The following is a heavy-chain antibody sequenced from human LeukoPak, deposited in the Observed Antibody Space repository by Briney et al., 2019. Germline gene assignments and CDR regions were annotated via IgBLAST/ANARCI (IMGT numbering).Heavy chain of an antibody. V-gene: IGHV1-2*02. D-gene: IGHD4-11*01. J-gene: IGHJ6*03. Sequence: ASVKVSCKASGYRFTGYHIHWVRQAPGQGLEWMGWINPHTGATNYAQKFQGRVTMTRDTSVSTASMGLNRLKSDDTAVYYCARDGFRVTTTFTYYYYYYMDVWGEGTTVTVSS. CDR1: GYRFTGYH. CDR3: ARDGFRVTTTFTYYYYYYMDV. CDR2: INPHTGAT.